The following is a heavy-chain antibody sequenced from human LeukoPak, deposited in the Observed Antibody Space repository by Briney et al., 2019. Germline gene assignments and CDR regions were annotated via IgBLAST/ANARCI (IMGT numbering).Heavy chain of an antibody. CDR2: MNPKSQNT. J-gene: IGHJ4*02. D-gene: IGHD1/OR15-1a*01. CDR1: GYAFTNYD. Sequence: ASVKISCKASGYAFTNYDVNWVRHATGQGLEWMGWMNPKSQNTGYAQKFQGRVTITTDTSTSTAYMELSSLRSEDTAVYYCARDGNSLDYWGQGTLVTVSS. CDR3: ARDGNSLDY. V-gene: IGHV1-8*03.